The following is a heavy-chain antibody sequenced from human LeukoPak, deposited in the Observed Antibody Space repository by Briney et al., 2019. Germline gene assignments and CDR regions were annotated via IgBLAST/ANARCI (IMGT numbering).Heavy chain of an antibody. CDR2: LHRGGST. CDR1: GFTVSSNY. J-gene: IGHJ4*02. D-gene: IGHD3-10*01. CDR3: SNWATLVRGVIPDHY. Sequence: GLCVRLLCAASGFTVSSNYMSWARQASRKGLVRVSVLHRGGSTYYADSVKGRINISKGNSNNTILLQTNSLRAEDKGGYYWSNWATLVRGVIPDHYSGQATQATVSS. V-gene: IGHV3-66*02.